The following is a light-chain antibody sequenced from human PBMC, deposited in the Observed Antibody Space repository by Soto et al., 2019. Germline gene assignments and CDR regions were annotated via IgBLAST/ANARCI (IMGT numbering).Light chain of an antibody. CDR2: EVS. CDR1: SSDVGGYNY. V-gene: IGLV2-14*01. CDR3: SSYTSSSAPCV. Sequence: QSALTQPASVSGSPGQSITISCTGTSSDVGGYNYVSWYQQHPGKAPKLMIYEVSNRPSGVSNRFSGSKSGNTASLTISGLQAEDEADYYCSSYTSSSAPCVYGTGTKGTGL. J-gene: IGLJ1*01.